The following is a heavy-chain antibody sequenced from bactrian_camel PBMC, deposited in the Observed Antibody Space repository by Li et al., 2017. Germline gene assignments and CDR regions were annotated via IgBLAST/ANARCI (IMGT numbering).Heavy chain of an antibody. J-gene: IGHJ4*01. Sequence: DVQLVESGGGSVQAGGSLRLSCVASGYTFSSYCMGWFRQGPGEKREGVATMVTGGGFTSYADSVKGRFTISQDNAKNTVYLLMNSLKPEDTAMYYCAASEGLGTCSRSYTYIYWGQGTQVTVS. CDR1: GYTFSSYC. CDR2: MVTGGGFT. CDR3: AASEGLGTCSRSYTYIY. D-gene: IGHD2*01. V-gene: IGHV3S40*01.